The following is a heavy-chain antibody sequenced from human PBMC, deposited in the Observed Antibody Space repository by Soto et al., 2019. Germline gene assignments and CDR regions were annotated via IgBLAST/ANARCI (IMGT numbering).Heavy chain of an antibody. CDR2: INSDGSST. CDR1: GFTFSSYW. CDR3: ARDGIAAARRPWFDP. Sequence: EVPLVESGGGLVQPGGSLRLSCAASGFTFSSYWMHWVRQAPGKGLVWVSRINSDGSSTSYADSVKGRFTISRDNAKNTLYLQMNSLRAEDTAVYYCARDGIAAARRPWFDPWGQGTLVTVSS. J-gene: IGHJ5*02. V-gene: IGHV3-74*01. D-gene: IGHD6-13*01.